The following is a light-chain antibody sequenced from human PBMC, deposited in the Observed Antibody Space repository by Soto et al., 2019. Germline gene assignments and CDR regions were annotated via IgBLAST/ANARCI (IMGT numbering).Light chain of an antibody. CDR1: SSDVGNYNY. V-gene: IGLV2-14*01. J-gene: IGLJ3*02. CDR2: EVI. Sequence: QFVLTQPASVSGSPGQSITISCTGTSSDVGNYNYVSWYQQHPGKAPKLMIYEVISRPSGVSNRFSGSKSGNTASLTISGLQTEDEADYYCSSFTTSSTWVFGGGTKLTVL. CDR3: SSFTTSSTWV.